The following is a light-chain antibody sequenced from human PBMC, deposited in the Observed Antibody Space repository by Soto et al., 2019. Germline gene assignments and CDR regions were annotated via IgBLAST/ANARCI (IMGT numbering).Light chain of an antibody. V-gene: IGLV1-44*01. CDR1: SSNIKTNG. Sequence: QAVLTQPPSASGTPGQRVTISCSGGSSNIKTNGVSWYQQVPGAAPKLLIYSNNQSPSGAPDRFYDSKSGTSASLAISGLQSEDEATYHCATWDDSLNGLISGGGTKLTVL. J-gene: IGLJ2*01. CDR3: ATWDDSLNGLI. CDR2: SNN.